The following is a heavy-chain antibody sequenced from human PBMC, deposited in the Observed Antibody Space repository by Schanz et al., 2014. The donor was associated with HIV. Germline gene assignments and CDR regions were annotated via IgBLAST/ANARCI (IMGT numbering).Heavy chain of an antibody. CDR1: GFTFSSYW. CDR2: ISYDGTDK. CDR3: AKVGRIYSTTWIDY. D-gene: IGHD2-2*01. Sequence: QVQLVESGGGVVQPGGSLRLSCAASGFTFSSYWMHWVRQAPGKGLEWVAVISYDGTDKYYADSVKGRFTISRDNSKNTLYLQMNSLRSEDTAVYYCAKVGRIYSTTWIDYWGQGTLVTVSS. J-gene: IGHJ4*02. V-gene: IGHV3-30*18.